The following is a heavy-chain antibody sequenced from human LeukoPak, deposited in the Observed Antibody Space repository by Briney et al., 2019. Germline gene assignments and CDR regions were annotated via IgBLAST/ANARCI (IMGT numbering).Heavy chain of an antibody. CDR3: AGDGGARLATACHPYYYHYYIDI. CDR1: GFTFSSYG. CDR2: ISSRSSHI. V-gene: IGHV3-21*03. Sequence: GGSLRLSCAASGFTFSSYGMNWFRQAPGKGLEWFSSISSRSSHIYYADSVKGRITNSRDNAKNSLYLQMNSLRAEDTAVYYCAGDGGARLATACHPYYYHYYIDIWGKGTTGTVSS. D-gene: IGHD6-13*01. J-gene: IGHJ6*03.